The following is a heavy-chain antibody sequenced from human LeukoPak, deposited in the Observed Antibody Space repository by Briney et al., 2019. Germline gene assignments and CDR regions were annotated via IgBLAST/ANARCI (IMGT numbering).Heavy chain of an antibody. D-gene: IGHD3-22*01. Sequence: SVKVSCKASGGTFSSYAISWVRQAPGQGLEWMGGIIPIFGTANYAQKFQGRVTITADESTSTAHMELSSLRSEDTAVYYCAKGNYYDSSGYYDYWGQGTLVTVSS. CDR3: AKGNYYDSSGYYDY. CDR2: IIPIFGTA. CDR1: GGTFSSYA. J-gene: IGHJ4*02. V-gene: IGHV1-69*13.